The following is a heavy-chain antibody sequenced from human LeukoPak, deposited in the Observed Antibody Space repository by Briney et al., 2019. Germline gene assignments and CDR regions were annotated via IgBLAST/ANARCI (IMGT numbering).Heavy chain of an antibody. CDR1: GFTVSDSY. D-gene: IGHD1-1*01. J-gene: IGHJ4*02. CDR2: ITVNDGST. CDR3: AKARGDSDWTFDY. Sequence: PGGSLRLSCAVSGFTVSDSYMSWVRQAPGKGLEWVSAITVNDGSTNSADPVKGRFTLSRDNSKNTLYLQMNSLRVEDTAVYYCAKARGDSDWTFDYWGQGTLVTVSS. V-gene: IGHV3-23*01.